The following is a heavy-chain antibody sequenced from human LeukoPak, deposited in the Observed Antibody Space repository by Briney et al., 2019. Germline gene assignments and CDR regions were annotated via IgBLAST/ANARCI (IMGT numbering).Heavy chain of an antibody. J-gene: IGHJ4*02. V-gene: IGHV3-74*01. CDR1: GFTFSSYW. CDR3: AGDFYSYGFSDY. D-gene: IGHD5-18*01. CDR2: VNGDGYTT. Sequence: GSLRLSCAASGFTFSSYWMHWVRQAPGKGLVWVSRVNGDGYTTRYADSVKGRFTVSRDNAKNTLYLQMNSLRAEDTAVYYCAGDFYSYGFSDYWGQGTLVTVSS.